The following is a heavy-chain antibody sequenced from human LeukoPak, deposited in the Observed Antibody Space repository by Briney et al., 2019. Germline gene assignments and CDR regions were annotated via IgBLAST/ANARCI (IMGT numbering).Heavy chain of an antibody. CDR3: ARRGWYRGLGGAFDI. Sequence: KASETLSLTCNVSGESISSRYWSWTRQSPGKGLEWIGYITNSGTTKFNPSLKSRVTISRDTSKNQFSLKLSSVTAADTAVYYCARRGWYRGLGGAFDIWGQGTMVTVSS. V-gene: IGHV4-59*11. CDR2: ITNSGTT. J-gene: IGHJ3*02. CDR1: GESISSRY. D-gene: IGHD6-19*01.